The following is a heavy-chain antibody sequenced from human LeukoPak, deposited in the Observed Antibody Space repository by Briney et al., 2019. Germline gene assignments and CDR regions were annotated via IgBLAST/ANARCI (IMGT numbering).Heavy chain of an antibody. J-gene: IGHJ6*02. D-gene: IGHD5-18*01. CDR3: VKGDTAMANYYYYYGMDV. CDR2: ISSNGGST. V-gene: IGHV3-64D*09. Sequence: GGSLRLSCSASGFTFSSYAMHWVRQAPGKGLEYVSAISSNGGSTYYADSVKGRFTISRDNSKNTLYLQMSSLRAEDTAVYYCVKGDTAMANYYYYYGMDVWGQGTTVTVSS. CDR1: GFTFSSYA.